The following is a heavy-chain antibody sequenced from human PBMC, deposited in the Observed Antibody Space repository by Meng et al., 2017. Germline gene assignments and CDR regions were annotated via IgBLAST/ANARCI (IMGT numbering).Heavy chain of an antibody. CDR3: ARTGLSSGWSRELDY. CDR2: INWNGGST. V-gene: IGHV3-20*04. D-gene: IGHD6-19*01. J-gene: IGHJ4*02. Sequence: GGPLRLSCAASGFTFDDYGLSWVRQAPGKGLEWVSGINWNGGSTGYADSVKGRFAISRDNAKNSLYLQMNSLRAEDTALYYCARTGLSSGWSRELDYWGQGTLVTVSS. CDR1: GFTFDDYG.